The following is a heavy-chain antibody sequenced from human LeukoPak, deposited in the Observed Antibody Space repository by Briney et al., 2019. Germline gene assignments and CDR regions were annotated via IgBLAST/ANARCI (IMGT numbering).Heavy chain of an antibody. CDR1: GVTFSNYW. V-gene: IGHV3-7*01. CDR2: IKQDGSEK. J-gene: IGHJ3*02. CDR3: TRDRLTSGYDAFDI. Sequence: GGSLRLSCAASGVTFSNYWMTWVRQAPGKGLEWVANIKQDGSEKYYVDSVEGRFSISRDNAENSVFLQMNSLRAEDTALYYCTRDRLTSGYDAFDIWGQGTVVTVSS. D-gene: IGHD5-12*01.